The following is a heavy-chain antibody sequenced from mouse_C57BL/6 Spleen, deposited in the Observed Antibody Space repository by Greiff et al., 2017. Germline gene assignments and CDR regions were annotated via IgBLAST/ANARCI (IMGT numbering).Heavy chain of an antibody. Sequence: QVQLQQPGAELVMPGASVKLSCKASGYTFTSYWMHWVKQRPGQGLEWIGEIDPSDSYTNYNQKFKGKSTLTVDKSSSTAYMQLSSLTSEDSAVYYCARSGTGLDYWGQGTTPTVSS. CDR2: IDPSDSYT. CDR3: ARSGTGLDY. D-gene: IGHD4-1*01. V-gene: IGHV1-69*01. CDR1: GYTFTSYW. J-gene: IGHJ2*01.